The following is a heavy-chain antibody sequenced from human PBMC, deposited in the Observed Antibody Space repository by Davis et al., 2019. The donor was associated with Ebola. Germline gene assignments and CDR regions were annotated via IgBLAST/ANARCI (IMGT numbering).Heavy chain of an antibody. J-gene: IGHJ4*02. Sequence: SVKVSCKASGYTFTSYGISWVRQAPGQGLEWMGGIIPIFGTANYAQKFLGRVTITADESTSTAYMELSSLRSEDTAVYYCARGGGYSGYDKLDYWGQGTLVTVSS. CDR3: ARGGGYSGYDKLDY. V-gene: IGHV1-69*13. CDR1: GYTFTSYG. CDR2: IIPIFGTA. D-gene: IGHD5-12*01.